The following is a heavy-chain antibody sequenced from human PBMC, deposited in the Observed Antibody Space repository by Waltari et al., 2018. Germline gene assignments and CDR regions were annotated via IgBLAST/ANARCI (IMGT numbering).Heavy chain of an antibody. CDR3: ARDLSIAVAGTPVNWFDP. CDR2: IIPIFGTA. D-gene: IGHD6-19*01. CDR1: GGTFSSYA. Sequence: QVQLVQSGAEVKKPGSSVKVSCKASGGTFSSYAISWVRQAPGQGLEWMVWIIPIFGTANYAQKFQGRVTITADESTSTAYMELSSLRSEDTAVYYCARDLSIAVAGTPVNWFDPWGQGTLVTVSS. V-gene: IGHV1-69*12. J-gene: IGHJ5*02.